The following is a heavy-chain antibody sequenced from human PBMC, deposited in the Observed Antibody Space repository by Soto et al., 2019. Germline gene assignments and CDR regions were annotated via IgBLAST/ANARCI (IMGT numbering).Heavy chain of an antibody. CDR2: IDVGSANA. Sequence: SVKVSCKTSGFTFSSSAVHWVRQARGHRLQWIGWIDVGSANANYAQMLQERVTISRDMSTSTAYMELSSLRPEDTAVYYCADPVPAPTHYDYYDMDVWGQGTTVTVSS. J-gene: IGHJ6*02. D-gene: IGHD2-2*01. CDR3: ADPVPAPTHYDYYDMDV. CDR1: GFTFSSSA. V-gene: IGHV1-58*01.